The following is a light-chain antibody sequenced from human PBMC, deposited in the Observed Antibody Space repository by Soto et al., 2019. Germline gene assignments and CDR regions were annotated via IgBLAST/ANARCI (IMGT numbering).Light chain of an antibody. CDR2: GNS. CDR3: QSYDSSLSGSV. CDR1: SSNIGAGYD. J-gene: IGLJ2*01. Sequence: QSVLTQPPSVSGAPGQRVTISCTGSSSNIGAGYDVHWYQQLPGTAPKLLIYGNSNRPSGVPDRFSGSKSVTSASLAITGLQAEDEADDYCQSYDSSLSGSVFGGGTKLTVL. V-gene: IGLV1-40*01.